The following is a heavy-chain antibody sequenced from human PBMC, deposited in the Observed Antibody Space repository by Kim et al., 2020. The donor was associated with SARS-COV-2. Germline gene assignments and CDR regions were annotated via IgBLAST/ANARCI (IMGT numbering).Heavy chain of an antibody. CDR3: ARVRGAAGPFYYYYYGMDV. Sequence: GGSLSLSCAASGFTFSDYYMSWIRQAPGKGLEWVSYISSSGSTIYYADSVKGRFTISRDNAKNSLYLQMNSLRAEDTAVYYCARVRGAAGPFYYYYYGMDVWGQGTTVTVSS. CDR2: ISSSGSTI. J-gene: IGHJ6*02. CDR1: GFTFSDYY. D-gene: IGHD6-13*01. V-gene: IGHV3-11*01.